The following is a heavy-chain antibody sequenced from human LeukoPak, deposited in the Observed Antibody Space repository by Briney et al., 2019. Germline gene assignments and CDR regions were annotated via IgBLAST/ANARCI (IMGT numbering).Heavy chain of an antibody. V-gene: IGHV7-4-1*02. D-gene: IGHD3-16*02. CDR1: GYTFTSYA. Sequence: ASVKVSCKASGYTFTSYAMNWVRQAPGQGLGWMGWINTNTGNPTYAQGFTGRFVFSLDTSVSTAYLQISSLKAEDTAVYYCARDKIMITFGGVIANWFDPWGQGTLVTVSS. CDR2: INTNTGNP. J-gene: IGHJ5*02. CDR3: ARDKIMITFGGVIANWFDP.